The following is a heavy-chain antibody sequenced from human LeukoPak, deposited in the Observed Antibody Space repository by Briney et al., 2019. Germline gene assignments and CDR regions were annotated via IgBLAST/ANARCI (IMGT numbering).Heavy chain of an antibody. Sequence: GGSLRLSCAASGFTFDDYAMHWVRQAPGKGLEWVSGISWNSGSIGYADSVKGRFTISRDNAKNSLYLQMNSLRAEDTALHYCAKDSGYYYGSGSYRAPYYGMDVWGQGTTVTVSS. V-gene: IGHV3-9*01. CDR3: AKDSGYYYGSGSYRAPYYGMDV. CDR1: GFTFDDYA. CDR2: ISWNSGSI. D-gene: IGHD3-10*01. J-gene: IGHJ6*02.